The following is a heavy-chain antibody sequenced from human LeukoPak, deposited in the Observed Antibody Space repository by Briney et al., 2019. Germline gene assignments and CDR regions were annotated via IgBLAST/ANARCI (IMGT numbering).Heavy chain of an antibody. CDR1: GDSVSSKTAG. Sequence: SQTLSLTCAISGDSVSSKTAGWNWIRQSPSRGLEWLGRTYYRSKWYNDDAVSVKGRITINPDTAKNQFSLQLNSVTAADTAVYYCARIVLRMGGSRRSYYFDYWGQGTLVTVSS. CDR3: ARIVLRMGGSRRSYYFDY. J-gene: IGHJ4*02. CDR2: TYYRSKWYN. D-gene: IGHD3-10*01. V-gene: IGHV6-1*01.